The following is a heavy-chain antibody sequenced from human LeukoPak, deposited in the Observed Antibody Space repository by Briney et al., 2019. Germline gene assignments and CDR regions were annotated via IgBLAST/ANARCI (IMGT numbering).Heavy chain of an antibody. V-gene: IGHV3-33*08. Sequence: GGSLRLSCAASGFTFSSYAMSWVRQAPGKGLEWVAVIWYDGSNKYYADSVKGRFTISRDNSKNTLYLQMNSLRAEDTAVYYCARDRNWNSFDPWGQGTLVTVSS. CDR2: IWYDGSNK. J-gene: IGHJ5*02. CDR3: ARDRNWNSFDP. D-gene: IGHD1-7*01. CDR1: GFTFSSYA.